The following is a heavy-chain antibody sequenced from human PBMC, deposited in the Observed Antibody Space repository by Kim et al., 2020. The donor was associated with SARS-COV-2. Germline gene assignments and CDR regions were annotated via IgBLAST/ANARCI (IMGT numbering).Heavy chain of an antibody. CDR3: ARRGGYTYGAGLEFDP. CDR2: ISYSRTT. J-gene: IGHJ5*02. V-gene: IGHV4-39*01. Sequence: SETLSLTCTVSGGYISSSAYFWGWIRQPPGKGLEWIGDISYSRTTYYNPSLETRVTISVDTSKNQFSLKVKYVTAADTAVYYCARRGGYTYGAGLEFDPWGQGTLVIVSS. D-gene: IGHD5-18*01. CDR1: GGYISSSAYF.